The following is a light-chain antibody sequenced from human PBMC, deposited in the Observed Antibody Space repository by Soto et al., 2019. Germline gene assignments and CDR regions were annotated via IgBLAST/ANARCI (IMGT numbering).Light chain of an antibody. V-gene: IGKV4-1*01. Sequence: DILMTQSAASLAVSLGERATINCKSSQSVFSNSNNKKYLAWYQQKPGQPPKLLIHWASIRESGVPDRFSGSGSGTDFTLTINSLQAEDVAVYYCQQYYSTPWTFGQGTKVDIK. CDR1: QSVFSNSNNKKY. J-gene: IGKJ1*01. CDR3: QQYYSTPWT. CDR2: WAS.